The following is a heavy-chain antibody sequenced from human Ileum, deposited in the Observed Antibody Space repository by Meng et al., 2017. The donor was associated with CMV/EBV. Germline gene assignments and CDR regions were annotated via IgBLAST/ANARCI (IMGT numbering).Heavy chain of an antibody. V-gene: IGHV4-30-4*08. J-gene: IGHJ5*02. CDR3: ARTQDCSSTSCYTGFDP. D-gene: IGHD2-2*01. Sequence: TSSGDYYWTWIRQPPGKGLEWIGFIKYSGRTYYNPSLKSRLTILLDTSKNQFSLRLSSVTAADTAVYYCARTQDCSSTSCYTGFDPWGQGNLVTVSS. CDR1: TSSGDYY. CDR2: IKYSGRT.